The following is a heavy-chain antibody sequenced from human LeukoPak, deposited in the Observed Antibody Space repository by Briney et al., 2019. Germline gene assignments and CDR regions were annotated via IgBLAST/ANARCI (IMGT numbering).Heavy chain of an antibody. Sequence: SETLSLTCAVYGGSFSGYYWSWIRQPPGKGLEWIGEINHSGSTNYNPSLKSRVTISVDTSKNQFSLKLSSVTVADTAVYYCARGQGLLWFGEGSYYYGMDVWGQGTTVTVSS. CDR3: ARGQGLLWFGEGSYYYGMDV. V-gene: IGHV4-34*01. CDR2: INHSGST. D-gene: IGHD3-10*01. J-gene: IGHJ6*02. CDR1: GGSFSGYY.